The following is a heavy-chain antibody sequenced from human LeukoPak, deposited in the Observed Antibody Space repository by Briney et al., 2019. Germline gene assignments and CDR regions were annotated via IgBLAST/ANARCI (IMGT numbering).Heavy chain of an antibody. V-gene: IGHV4-59*08. Sequence: RPSETLSLTCAVSADSFSSHYWTWIRQPPGKGLEWIGYISYIGSTNYIPSLKSRVTISVDTSKNQFSLNLSSVTAADTAVYYCARHRDPRIFDYWGQGTLVTVSS. J-gene: IGHJ4*02. CDR1: ADSFSSHY. CDR3: ARHRDPRIFDY. CDR2: ISYIGST. D-gene: IGHD2-15*01.